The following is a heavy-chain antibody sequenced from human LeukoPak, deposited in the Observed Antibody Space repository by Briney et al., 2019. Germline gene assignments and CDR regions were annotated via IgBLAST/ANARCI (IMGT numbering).Heavy chain of an antibody. Sequence: SETLSLTSTVSGGSISSYYWSWIRQPPGKGLEWIGYIYYSGSTNYNPSLKSRVTISVDTSKNQFSLKLSSVTAADTAVYYCAREKQRDGYIESDYWGQGTLVTVSS. CDR1: GGSISSYY. J-gene: IGHJ4*02. CDR3: AREKQRDGYIESDY. CDR2: IYYSGST. V-gene: IGHV4-59*01. D-gene: IGHD5-24*01.